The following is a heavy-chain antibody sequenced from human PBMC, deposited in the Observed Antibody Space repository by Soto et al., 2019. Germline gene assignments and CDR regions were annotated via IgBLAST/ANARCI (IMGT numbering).Heavy chain of an antibody. CDR1: GFTFSNYY. CDR3: ARADSEQYFDY. CDR2: ISPTANYT. J-gene: IGHJ4*02. V-gene: IGHV1-46*01. Sequence: GASVKVSCKASGFTFSNYYMHWVRQAPEQGLEWMGLISPTANYTRYAETFQGRFTITRDTSTTTVYMDLSSLTSEDTAVYYCARADSEQYFDYWGQGTLVTVSS. D-gene: IGHD6-13*01.